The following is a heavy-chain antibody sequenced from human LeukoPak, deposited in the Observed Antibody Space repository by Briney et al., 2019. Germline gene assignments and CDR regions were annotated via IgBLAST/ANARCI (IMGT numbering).Heavy chain of an antibody. J-gene: IGHJ6*02. D-gene: IGHD5-18*01. Sequence: SETLSLTCTVSGGSISIYYWSWIRQPPGKGLEWIGYIYYSGSTNYNPSLKSRVTISVDTSKNQFSLKLSSVTAADTAVYYCAGRGYSYGLYYYYYGMDVWGQGTTVTVSS. V-gene: IGHV4-59*01. CDR2: IYYSGST. CDR3: AGRGYSYGLYYYYYGMDV. CDR1: GGSISIYY.